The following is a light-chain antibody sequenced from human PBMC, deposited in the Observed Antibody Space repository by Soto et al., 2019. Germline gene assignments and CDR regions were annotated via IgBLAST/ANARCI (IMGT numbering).Light chain of an antibody. Sequence: QSVLTQPASVSGSPGQSITISCTGSGSDIGAYNYVSWYQQHPGKAPKLLIHGVTRRPSGVSSRFSASKSAYTASLTISALQAEDEATYFCSSFTTSYFYVFGPGTNATVL. CDR2: GVT. CDR3: SSFTTSYFYV. CDR1: GSDIGAYNY. J-gene: IGLJ1*01. V-gene: IGLV2-14*01.